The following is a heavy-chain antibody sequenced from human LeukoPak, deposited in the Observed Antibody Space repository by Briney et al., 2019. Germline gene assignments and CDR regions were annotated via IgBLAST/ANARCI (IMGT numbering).Heavy chain of an antibody. CDR3: ARQKAAAGHFDY. CDR1: GYTFTDYH. Sequence: ASVKVSCKASGYTFTDYHIHWVRQAPGQGLEWMGWIDPNSGGTNYAQKFQGRVTMTRDTSISSAYMDLSRLRYDDTAVYYCARQKAAAGHFDYWGQGTLVTVSS. D-gene: IGHD6-13*01. V-gene: IGHV1-2*02. J-gene: IGHJ4*02. CDR2: IDPNSGGT.